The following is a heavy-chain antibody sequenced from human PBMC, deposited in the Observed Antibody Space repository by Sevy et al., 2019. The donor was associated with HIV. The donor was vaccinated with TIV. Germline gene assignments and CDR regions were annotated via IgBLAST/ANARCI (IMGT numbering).Heavy chain of an antibody. CDR3: TKRDISGWPYYGMDV. J-gene: IGHJ6*02. CDR2: IGGSGETT. D-gene: IGHD6-19*01. V-gene: IGHV3-23*01. CDR1: GFTFSSYA. Sequence: GGSLRLSCAASGFTFSSYAMSWVRQAPGKGLEWLSAIGGSGETTYYADSVKGRFTISRDNSKNTLYLKMDSLRAEDTAVYYCTKRDISGWPYYGMDVWAKGPRSPSP.